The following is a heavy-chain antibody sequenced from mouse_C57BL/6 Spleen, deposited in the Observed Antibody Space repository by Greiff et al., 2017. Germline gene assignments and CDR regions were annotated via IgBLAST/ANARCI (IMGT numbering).Heavy chain of an antibody. D-gene: IGHD1-1*01. V-gene: IGHV6-6*01. CDR3: TGDGSSYEDCAY. Sequence: EVKLVESGGGLVQPGGSMKLSCAASGFTFSDAWMDWVRQSPEKGLEWVAEIRNKANNHATYYAESVKGRFTISRDDSKSSVYLQMNSLRAEDTGIYYCTGDGSSYEDCAYWGQVTLVTVSA. CDR2: IRNKANNHAT. CDR1: GFTFSDAW. J-gene: IGHJ3*01.